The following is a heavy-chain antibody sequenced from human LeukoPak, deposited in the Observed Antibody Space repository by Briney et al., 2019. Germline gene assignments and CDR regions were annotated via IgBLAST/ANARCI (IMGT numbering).Heavy chain of an antibody. CDR3: ARDWGRTYSSIAARWFDY. CDR2: INHSGST. V-gene: IGHV4-34*01. Sequence: PSETLSLTCTVYGGSFSGYYWSWIRQPPGKGLEWIGEINHSGSTNYNPSLKSRVTISVDTSKNQFSLKLSSVTAADTAVYYCARDWGRTYSSIAARWFDYWGQGTLVTVSS. J-gene: IGHJ4*02. CDR1: GGSFSGYY. D-gene: IGHD6-6*01.